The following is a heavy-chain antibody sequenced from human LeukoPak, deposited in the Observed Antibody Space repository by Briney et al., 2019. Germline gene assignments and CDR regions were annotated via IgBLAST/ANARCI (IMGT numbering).Heavy chain of an antibody. J-gene: IGHJ4*02. V-gene: IGHV3-30*03. D-gene: IGHD3-10*01. CDR1: GFTFSSYG. Sequence: GRSLRLSCAASGFTFSSYGMHWVRQAPGKGLEWVAVISYDGSNKYYADSVKGRFTISRDNSKNTLYLQMNSLRAEDTAVYYCARAGVWFGEPYYFDYWGQGTLVTVSS. CDR2: ISYDGSNK. CDR3: ARAGVWFGEPYYFDY.